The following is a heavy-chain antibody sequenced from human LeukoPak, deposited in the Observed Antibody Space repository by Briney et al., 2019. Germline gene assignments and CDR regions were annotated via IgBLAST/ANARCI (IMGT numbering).Heavy chain of an antibody. V-gene: IGHV1-18*01. Sequence: ASVKVSCKASGYTFTSYGISWVRQAPGQGLEWMGWISAYNGNTNYAQKLQGRVTMTTDTSTSTAYMELRSLRSDDTAVYYCARDLGLGGYYDSSGYYSRAPSGDYWGQGTLVTVSS. CDR1: GYTFTSYG. J-gene: IGHJ4*02. D-gene: IGHD3-22*01. CDR3: ARDLGLGGYYDSSGYYSRAPSGDY. CDR2: ISAYNGNT.